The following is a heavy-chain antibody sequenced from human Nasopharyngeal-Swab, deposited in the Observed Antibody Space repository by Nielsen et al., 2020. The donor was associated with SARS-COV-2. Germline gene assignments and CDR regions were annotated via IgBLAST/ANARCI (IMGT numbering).Heavy chain of an antibody. V-gene: IGHV4-39*01. CDR1: GGSISSSSYY. J-gene: IGHJ3*02. CDR3: ARLYCSSTSCYAFDI. Sequence: SETLSLTCTVSGGSISSSSYYWGWILQPPGQGLEWIGSIYYSGSTYYNPSLKSRVTISVDTSKNQFSLKLSSVTAADTAVYYCARLYCSSTSCYAFDIWGQGTMVTVSS. CDR2: IYYSGST. D-gene: IGHD2-2*01.